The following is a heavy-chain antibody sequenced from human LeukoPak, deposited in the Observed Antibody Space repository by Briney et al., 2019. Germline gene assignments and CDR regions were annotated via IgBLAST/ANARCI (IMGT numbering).Heavy chain of an antibody. CDR1: GGSISSGSYY. V-gene: IGHV4-61*02. Sequence: SETLSLTCAVSGGSISSGSYYWSWIRQPAGKGLEWIGRIYTSGSTNYNPSLKSRVTISVDTSKNQFSLKLSSVTAADTAVYYCARALLAGYYDSSWGWFDPWGQGTLVTVSS. D-gene: IGHD3-22*01. J-gene: IGHJ5*02. CDR3: ARALLAGYYDSSWGWFDP. CDR2: IYTSGST.